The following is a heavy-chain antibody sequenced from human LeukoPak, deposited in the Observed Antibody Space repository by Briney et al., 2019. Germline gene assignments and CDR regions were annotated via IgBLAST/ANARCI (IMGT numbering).Heavy chain of an antibody. V-gene: IGHV3-23*01. CDR2: ISGSGET. D-gene: IGHD3-10*01. CDR3: EKPHYGSGSYYTDDY. Sequence: GGSLRLSCAASGFTFSRYAMIWVRQAPGKGVEWVSGISGSGETYYSASVKGRVTISRDKSKNTLYLQMNSLRGDDTAVYYCEKPHYGSGSYYTDDYWGQGTLVTVSS. CDR1: GFTFSRYA. J-gene: IGHJ4*02.